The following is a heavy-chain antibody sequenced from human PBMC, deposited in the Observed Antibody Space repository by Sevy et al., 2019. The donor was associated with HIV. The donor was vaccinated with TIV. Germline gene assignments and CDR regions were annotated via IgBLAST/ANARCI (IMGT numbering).Heavy chain of an antibody. D-gene: IGHD5-18*01. CDR1: GYSFTSYW. V-gene: IGHV5-10-1*01. J-gene: IGHJ4*02. CDR3: ARGDLLGVDTAMGDY. Sequence: GESLKISCKGSGYSFTSYWISWVRQMPGKGLEWMGRIDPSDSYTNYSPSFQGHVTISADKSISTAYLQWSSLKASDTAMYYCARGDLLGVDTAMGDYWGQGTLVTVSS. CDR2: IDPSDSYT.